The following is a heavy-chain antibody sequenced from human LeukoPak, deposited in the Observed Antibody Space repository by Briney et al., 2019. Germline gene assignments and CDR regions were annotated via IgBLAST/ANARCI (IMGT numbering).Heavy chain of an antibody. CDR3: ARGLYPDYYVSSGSSPPEH. J-gene: IGHJ1*01. V-gene: IGHV3-21*01. D-gene: IGHD3-22*01. CDR1: GSTFSSYS. CDR2: ISSSGSYI. Sequence: PGGSLRLSCAASGSTFSSYSMNWVRQAPGKGLEWVSSISSSGSYIYYADSMQGRFTISRDNSKNSLFLQMNSLRAEDTAVYYCARGLYPDYYVSSGSSPPEHWGQGTLVTVSS.